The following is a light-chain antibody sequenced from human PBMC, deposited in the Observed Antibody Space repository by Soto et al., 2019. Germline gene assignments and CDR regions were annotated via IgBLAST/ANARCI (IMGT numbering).Light chain of an antibody. Sequence: DIVMTQSPDSLPVSLGERVTINCRSSQSVLSSSDKRSYLAWYQQKPRQPPKLLIYWASTRESGVPDRSSGSGSGTDFTLTISSLQAEDVAVYYCQQYYATPLTFGQSTKLEI. CDR2: WAS. J-gene: IGKJ2*01. CDR3: QQYYATPLT. CDR1: QSVLSSSDKRSY. V-gene: IGKV4-1*01.